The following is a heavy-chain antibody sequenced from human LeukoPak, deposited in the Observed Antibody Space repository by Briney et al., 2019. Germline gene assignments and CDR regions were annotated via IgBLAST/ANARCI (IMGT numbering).Heavy chain of an antibody. D-gene: IGHD6-6*01. Sequence: SETLSLTCTVSGGSISSYYWSWIRQPPGKGLEWIGEINHSGSTNYNPSLKSRVTISVDTPKNQFSLKLSSVTAADTAVYYCARRPSVYSSSSGYFQHWGQGTLVTVSS. V-gene: IGHV4-34*01. CDR3: ARRPSVYSSSSGYFQH. J-gene: IGHJ1*01. CDR1: GGSISSYY. CDR2: INHSGST.